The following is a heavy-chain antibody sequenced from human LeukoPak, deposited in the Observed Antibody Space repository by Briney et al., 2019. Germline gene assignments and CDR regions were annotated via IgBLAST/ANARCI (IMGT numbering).Heavy chain of an antibody. J-gene: IGHJ4*02. CDR2: IYYSGGT. V-gene: IGHV4-59*08. D-gene: IGHD5-18*01. CDR1: GGSISSYY. Sequence: PSETLSLTCTVSGGSISSYYWSWIRQPPGKGLEWIGYIYYSGGTNYNPSLKSRVTISVDTSKNQFSLKLSSVTAADTAVYYCARLGDTAMVTLDYWGQGTLVTVSS. CDR3: ARLGDTAMVTLDY.